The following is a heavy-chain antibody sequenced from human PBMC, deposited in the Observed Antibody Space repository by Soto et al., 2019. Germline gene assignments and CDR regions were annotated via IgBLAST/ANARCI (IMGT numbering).Heavy chain of an antibody. D-gene: IGHD3-3*01. CDR1: GYTFTSYG. V-gene: IGHV1-18*01. J-gene: IGHJ5*02. CDR3: ARILDDFWSGLRWFDP. Sequence: ASVKVSCQASGYTFTSYGISWVRQAPGQGLEWMGWISAYNGNTNYAQKLQGRVTMTTDTSTSTAYMELRSLRSDDTAVYYCARILDDFWSGLRWFDPWGQGTLVTVSS. CDR2: ISAYNGNT.